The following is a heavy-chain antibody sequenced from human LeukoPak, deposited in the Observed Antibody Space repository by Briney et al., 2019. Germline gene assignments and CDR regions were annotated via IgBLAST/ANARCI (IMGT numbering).Heavy chain of an antibody. Sequence: GGSLRLSRAASGFTFSSYEMNWVRQAPGKGLEWVSYISSSGSTIYYADSVKGRFTISRDNAKNSLYLQMNSLRAEDTAVYYCASTTPRTQFAFDIWGQGTMVTVSS. CDR2: ISSSGSTI. V-gene: IGHV3-48*03. CDR3: ASTTPRTQFAFDI. CDR1: GFTFSSYE. D-gene: IGHD1-26*01. J-gene: IGHJ3*02.